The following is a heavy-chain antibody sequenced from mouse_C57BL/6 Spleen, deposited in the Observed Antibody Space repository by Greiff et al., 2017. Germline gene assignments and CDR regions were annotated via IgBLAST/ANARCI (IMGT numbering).Heavy chain of an antibody. V-gene: IGHV10-1*01. CDR2: IRSKSNNYAT. CDR3: VRQTAAWFAY. J-gene: IGHJ3*01. Sequence: EVKLMESGGGLVQPKGSLKLSCAASGFSFNTYAMNWVRQAPGKGLEWVARIRSKSNNYATYYADSVKDRFAISRDDSESMLYLQMNNLKTEDTAMYYCVRQTAAWFAYWGQGTLVTVSA. CDR1: GFSFNTYA.